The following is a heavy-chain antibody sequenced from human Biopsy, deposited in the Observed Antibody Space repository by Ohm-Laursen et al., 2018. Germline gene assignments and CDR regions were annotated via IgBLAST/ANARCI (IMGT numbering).Heavy chain of an antibody. V-gene: IGHV4-59*01. D-gene: IGHD3-22*01. CDR3: ARDRGYYSDRTVPGYFDL. CDR1: GDSISSYY. Sequence: GTLSLTCTVSGDSISSYYWSWIRQPPGKGLQWIGHVYYTGSTDYNPSLQSRVTISVDTSKNHFPLRLRSVTPADTAIYYCARDRGYYSDRTVPGYFDLWGRGTLVTVSS. CDR2: VYYTGST. J-gene: IGHJ2*01.